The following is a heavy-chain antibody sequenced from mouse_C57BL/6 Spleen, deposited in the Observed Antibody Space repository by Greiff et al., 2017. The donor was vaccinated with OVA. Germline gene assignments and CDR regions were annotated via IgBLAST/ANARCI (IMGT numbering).Heavy chain of an antibody. CDR1: GYTFTSYW. Sequence: QVQLQQPGAELVMPGASVKLSCKASGYTFTSYWMHWVKQRPGQGLEWIGEIDPSDSYTNYNQKFKGKSTLTVDKSSSTAYMQLSSLTSEDSAVDYCARGGSGLYFAYWGQGTLVTVSA. CDR3: ARGGSGLYFAY. CDR2: IDPSDSYT. V-gene: IGHV1-69*01. D-gene: IGHD1-1*01. J-gene: IGHJ3*01.